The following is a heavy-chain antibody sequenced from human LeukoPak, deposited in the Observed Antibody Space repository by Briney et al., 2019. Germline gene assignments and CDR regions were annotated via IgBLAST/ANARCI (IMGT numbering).Heavy chain of an antibody. J-gene: IGHJ3*02. CDR1: GFSVSSNY. V-gene: IGHV3-53*01. CDR2: ISTGGRT. CDR3: APGGNGYLANAFDI. Sequence: PGGSLRLSCAASGFSVSSNYMSWVRQAPGKALEWVSLISTGGRTYYADSVKGRFTISRDNSKNTLYLQMNSLRAEDTAVYYCAPGGNGYLANAFDIWGQGTMVTVSS. D-gene: IGHD5-24*01.